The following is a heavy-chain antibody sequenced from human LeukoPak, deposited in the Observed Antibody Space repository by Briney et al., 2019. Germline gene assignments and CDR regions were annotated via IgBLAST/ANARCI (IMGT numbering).Heavy chain of an antibody. CDR3: ARDSSSWYDDAFDI. CDR1: GGSISSYY. Sequence: SETLSLTCNVSGGSISSYYWSWIRQPAGKGLEWIGRIYTSGSTNYNPSLKSRVTMSVDTSKNHLSLKLSSVTAADTAVYYCARDSSSWYDDAFDIWGQGTMVTVSS. V-gene: IGHV4-4*07. J-gene: IGHJ3*02. CDR2: IYTSGST. D-gene: IGHD6-13*01.